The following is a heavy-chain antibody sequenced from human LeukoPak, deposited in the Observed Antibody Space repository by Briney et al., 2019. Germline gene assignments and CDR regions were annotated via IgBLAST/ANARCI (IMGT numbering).Heavy chain of an antibody. Sequence: GGSLRLSCAASGFAVSSNYMSWVRQAPGKGLEWVSVIYSGGGTYYTDSVRGRFTVSRDNSRNTVYLQMNSLRAEDTAVHYCARESAAAGSFQLWGQGTLITVSS. CDR2: IYSGGGT. CDR1: GFAVSSNY. CDR3: ARESAAAGSFQL. D-gene: IGHD6-13*01. J-gene: IGHJ1*01. V-gene: IGHV3-66*01.